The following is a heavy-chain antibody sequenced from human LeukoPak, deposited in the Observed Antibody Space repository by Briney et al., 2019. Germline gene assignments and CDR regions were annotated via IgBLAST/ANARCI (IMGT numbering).Heavy chain of an antibody. V-gene: IGHV4-59*01. CDR1: GGSISSYY. D-gene: IGHD6-13*01. CDR3: ARGGGSSSWFRDNWFDP. J-gene: IGHJ5*02. CDR2: IYYSGST. Sequence: SETLSLTCTVSGGSISSYYWSWIRQPPGKGLEWIGYIYYSGSTNYNPSLKSRVTISVDTSKNQFSLKLSSVTAADTAVYYCARGGGSSSWFRDNWFDPWGQGTLVTVSS.